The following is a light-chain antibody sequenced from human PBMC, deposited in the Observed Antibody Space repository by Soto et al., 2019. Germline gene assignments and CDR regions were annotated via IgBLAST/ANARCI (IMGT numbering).Light chain of an antibody. Sequence: IQLTQSPSSLSAFVGDRVTITCRASHGISTYLAWYQQKPGKAPNLLIYDASTLHSGVPSRFSGSGSGTDFTLTISSLQPEDFATYYCLQLNNYPRTFGPGTNVDIK. CDR2: DAS. V-gene: IGKV1-9*01. CDR3: LQLNNYPRT. CDR1: HGISTY. J-gene: IGKJ3*01.